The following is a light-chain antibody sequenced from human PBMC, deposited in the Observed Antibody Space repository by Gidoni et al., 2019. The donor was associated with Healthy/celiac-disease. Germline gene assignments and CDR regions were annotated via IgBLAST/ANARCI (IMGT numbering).Light chain of an antibody. CDR2: AAS. CDR3: QQSDSTPHT. CDR1: QVISSY. Sequence: DIVLTQSPSSLSASVGDSVTITCRASQVISSYLHWYQQKPGQAPKLLIYAASSLQSGVPARFSGSGSGTDFTLTISSLQPEDFATYYCQQSDSTPHTFGGGTKVEIK. V-gene: IGKV1-39*01. J-gene: IGKJ4*01.